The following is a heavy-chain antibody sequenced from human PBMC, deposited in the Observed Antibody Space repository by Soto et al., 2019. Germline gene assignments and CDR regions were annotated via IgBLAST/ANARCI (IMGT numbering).Heavy chain of an antibody. CDR3: AKDVQYYDFWSGYYRDYYGMDV. CDR2: ISGSGGST. CDR1: GFTFSSYA. J-gene: IGHJ6*02. V-gene: IGHV3-23*01. Sequence: GSLRLSCAASGFTFSSYAMSWVRQAPGKGLEWVSAISGSGGSTYYADSVKGRFTISRDNSKNTLYLQMNSLRAEDTAVYYCAKDVQYYDFWSGYYRDYYGMDVWGQGTTVTVSS. D-gene: IGHD3-3*01.